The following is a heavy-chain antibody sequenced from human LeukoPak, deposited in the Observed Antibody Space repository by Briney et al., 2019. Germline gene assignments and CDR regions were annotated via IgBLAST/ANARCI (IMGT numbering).Heavy chain of an antibody. V-gene: IGHV4-38-2*02. J-gene: IGHJ1*01. Sequence: SETLSLTCTVSGHSIINSFYWGWIRQPPGKGLEWIGSIYHGGATYYNPSLKSRVTISVDTSKNQFSLKLNSVTAADTAVYYCARAVDSSAFSSFQHWGQGTLVTVSS. CDR2: IYHGGAT. CDR3: ARAVDSSAFSSFQH. D-gene: IGHD3-22*01. CDR1: GHSIINSFY.